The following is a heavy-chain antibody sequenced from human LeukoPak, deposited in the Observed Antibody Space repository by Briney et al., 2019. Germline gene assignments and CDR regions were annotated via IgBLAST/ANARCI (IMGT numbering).Heavy chain of an antibody. V-gene: IGHV3-30*04. CDR1: GFTFSSYA. Sequence: GRSLRLSCAASGFTFSSYAMHWVRQAPGKGLEWVAVISYDGSNKYYADSVKGRFTISRDNSKNTLYLQMNSLRAEDRAVYYCVASSSWNNAYYYGMDVWGQGTTVTVSS. CDR2: ISYDGSNK. CDR3: VASSSWNNAYYYGMDV. D-gene: IGHD6-13*01. J-gene: IGHJ6*02.